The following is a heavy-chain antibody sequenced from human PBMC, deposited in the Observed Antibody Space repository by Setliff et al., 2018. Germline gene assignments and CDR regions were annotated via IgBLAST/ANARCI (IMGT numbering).Heavy chain of an antibody. D-gene: IGHD5-18*01. J-gene: IGHJ4*02. CDR3: ARSPFPVDTVMVTTFDS. CDR1: GYTFTSYD. CDR2: VNPNSGNT. V-gene: IGHV1-8*03. Sequence: ASVKVSCKASGYTFTSYDINWMRQASGQGLEWMGWVNPNSGNTGSTQKFQGRVTITADESTSTAYMELSSLKSEDTAVYYCARSPFPVDTVMVTTFDSWGQGTLVTVSS.